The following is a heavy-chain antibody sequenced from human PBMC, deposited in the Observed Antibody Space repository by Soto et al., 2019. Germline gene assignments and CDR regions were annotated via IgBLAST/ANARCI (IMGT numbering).Heavy chain of an antibody. V-gene: IGHV4-39*01. CDR3: ARQLGYCSGGSCYPEWFDP. J-gene: IGHJ5*02. CDR2: IYYSGST. D-gene: IGHD2-15*01. Sequence: QLQLQESGPGLVKPSETLSLTCTVSGGSISSSSYYWGWIRQPPGKGLEWIGSIYYSGSTYYNPSLKSRVTISVDTSKNQFSLKLSSVTAADTAVYYCARQLGYCSGGSCYPEWFDPWGQGTLVTVSS. CDR1: GGSISSSSYY.